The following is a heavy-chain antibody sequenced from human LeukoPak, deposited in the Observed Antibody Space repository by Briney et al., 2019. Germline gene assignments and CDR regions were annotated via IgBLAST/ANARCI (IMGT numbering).Heavy chain of an antibody. V-gene: IGHV1-2*02. CDR1: GFTFSGYY. CDR2: INPNSGGT. J-gene: IGHJ4*02. CDR3: ARGSSWYIALDY. Sequence: ASVKVSCKASGFTFSGYYMHWVRQAPGQGFEWMGWINPNSGGTNYAQKFQGRVTMTRDTSISTAYMELSRLRSDDTAVYYCARGSSWYIALDYWGQGTLVTVSS. D-gene: IGHD6-13*01.